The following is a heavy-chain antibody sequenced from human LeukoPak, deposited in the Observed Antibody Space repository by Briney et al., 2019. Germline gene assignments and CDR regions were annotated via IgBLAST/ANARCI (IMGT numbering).Heavy chain of an antibody. J-gene: IGHJ4*02. CDR3: AKGLFLSTYYYASSGYSNFDY. V-gene: IGHV3-23*01. CDR2: ISGSGGST. Sequence: GGSLRLSCAASGFTLSSYAMRWVRQAPGKGLEWVSAISGSGGSTYYADSVKGRFTISRDNSKNTLYLQMNSLRAEDTAVYYCAKGLFLSTYYYASSGYSNFDYWGQGTLVTVSS. D-gene: IGHD3-22*01. CDR1: GFTLSSYA.